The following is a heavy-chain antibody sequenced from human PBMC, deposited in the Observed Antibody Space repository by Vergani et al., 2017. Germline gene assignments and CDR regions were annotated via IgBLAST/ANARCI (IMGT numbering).Heavy chain of an antibody. J-gene: IGHJ2*01. CDR2: IYWNDDK. V-gene: IGHV2-5*01. D-gene: IGHD6-19*01. Sequence: QITLKESGPTLVKPTQTLTLTCTFSGFSLSTSGVGVGWIRQPPGKALEWLARIYWNDDKRYSPSLKSRLTITKDTSKNQVVLTMTNMDPVDTATYYCAHRQDRYSSEKWYFDLWGRGTLVTVSS. CDR3: AHRQDRYSSEKWYFDL. CDR1: GFSLSTSGVG.